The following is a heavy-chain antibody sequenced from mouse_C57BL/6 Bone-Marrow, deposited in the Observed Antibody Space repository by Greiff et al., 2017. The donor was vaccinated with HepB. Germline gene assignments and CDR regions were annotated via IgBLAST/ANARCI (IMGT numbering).Heavy chain of an antibody. J-gene: IGHJ2*01. CDR2: IYPGDGDT. Sequence: QVQLKESGAELVKPGASVKISCKASGYAFSSYWMNWVKQRPGKGLEWIGQIYPGDGDTNYNGKFKGKATLTADKSSSTAYMQLSSLTSEDSAVYFCARRGSHYYGSDFDYWGQGTTLTVSS. CDR1: GYAFSSYW. D-gene: IGHD1-1*01. CDR3: ARRGSHYYGSDFDY. V-gene: IGHV1-80*01.